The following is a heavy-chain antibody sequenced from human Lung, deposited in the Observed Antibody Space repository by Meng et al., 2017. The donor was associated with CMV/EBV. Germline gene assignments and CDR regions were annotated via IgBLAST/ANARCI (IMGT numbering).Heavy chain of an antibody. J-gene: IGHJ4*02. CDR2: INAGNGNT. Sequence: QVQLVQSGAEVKKPGASVKVSCKASGYSFTTYAMHWVRQAPGQRLEWMGWINAGNGNTKYSEKFQSRVTMTTDTHTNTVIMELRSLTSDDTAVYYCVKGTPGRSYCDYWGQGTLVTVSS. CDR1: GYSFTTYA. CDR3: VKGTPGRSYCDY. V-gene: IGHV1-3*01. D-gene: IGHD3-10*01.